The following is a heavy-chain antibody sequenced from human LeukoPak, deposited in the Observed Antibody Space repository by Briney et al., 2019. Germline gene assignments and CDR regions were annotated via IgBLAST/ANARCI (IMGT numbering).Heavy chain of an antibody. CDR1: GFTVSSNY. V-gene: IGHV3-66*01. CDR2: IYSGGST. J-gene: IGHJ4*02. Sequence: GGSLRLSCAASGFTVSSNYMSWVRQAPGKGLEWVSVIYSGGSTYYADSVKGRFTISRDNSKNTLYLQMNSLRAEDTAVYYCARGGNTMVRGVIFADLFDYWGQGTLVTVSS. CDR3: ARGGNTMVRGVIFADLFDY. D-gene: IGHD3-10*01.